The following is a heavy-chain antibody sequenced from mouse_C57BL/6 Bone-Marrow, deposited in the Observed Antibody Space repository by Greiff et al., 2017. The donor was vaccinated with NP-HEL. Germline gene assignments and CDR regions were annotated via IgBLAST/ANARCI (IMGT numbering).Heavy chain of an antibody. CDR2: ISYSGCT. CDR1: GYSITSDY. J-gene: IGHJ4*01. CDR3: ARSPLWLRRNYYAMDY. D-gene: IGHD2-2*01. Sequence: VQLKESGPGLAKPSQTLSLTCSVTGYSITSDYWNWIRKFPGNKLEYMGYISYSGCTYYNPSLKSRLSITRDTSKNQYYLQLNSVTTEDTATYYCARSPLWLRRNYYAMDYWGQGTSVTVSS. V-gene: IGHV3-8*01.